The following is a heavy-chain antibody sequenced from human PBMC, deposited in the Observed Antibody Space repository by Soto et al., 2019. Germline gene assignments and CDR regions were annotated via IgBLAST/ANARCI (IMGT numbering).Heavy chain of an antibody. CDR3: ARDREAYCSGGSCYSGWFDP. CDR1: GYTFNSYG. V-gene: IGHV1-18*01. CDR2: ISAYNGNT. Sequence: ASVKVSCKAPGYTFNSYGICWVRQAPGQGLEWMGWISAYNGNTNYAQKLQGRVTMTTDTSTSTAYMELRSLRSDDTAVYYCARDREAYCSGGSCYSGWFDPRGQGTLVTVSS. J-gene: IGHJ5*02. D-gene: IGHD2-15*01.